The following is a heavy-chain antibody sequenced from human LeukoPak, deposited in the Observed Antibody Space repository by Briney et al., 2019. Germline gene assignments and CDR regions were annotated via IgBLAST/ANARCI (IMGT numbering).Heavy chain of an antibody. J-gene: IGHJ4*02. V-gene: IGHV3-23*01. D-gene: IGHD3-22*01. Sequence: GGSLRLSCAASGFTFSSYAMSWVRQAPGKGLEWVSAISGSGGSTYYADPVKGRFTISRDNSKNTLYLQMNSLRAEDTAVYYCAKKRSITMIVVAAPDFDYWGQGTLVTVSS. CDR3: AKKRSITMIVVAAPDFDY. CDR2: ISGSGGST. CDR1: GFTFSSYA.